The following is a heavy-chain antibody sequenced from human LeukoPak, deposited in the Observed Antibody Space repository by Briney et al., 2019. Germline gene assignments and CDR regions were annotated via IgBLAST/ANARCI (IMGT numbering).Heavy chain of an antibody. J-gene: IGHJ3*02. CDR1: GFMFSNYA. CDR2: ISYDGNLK. D-gene: IGHD1-26*01. CDR3: ARGGSYLSAFDI. V-gene: IGHV3-30*03. Sequence: PGRSLRLSCVASGFMFSNYAMHWVRQAPGKGLEWVAVISYDGNLKHYGDSVQGRFTISRDNSKNTLYLQMNSLRAEDTAVYYCARGGSYLSAFDIWGQGTMVTVSS.